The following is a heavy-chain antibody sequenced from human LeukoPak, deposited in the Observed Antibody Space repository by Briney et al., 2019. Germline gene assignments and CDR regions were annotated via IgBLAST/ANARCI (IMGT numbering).Heavy chain of an antibody. CDR3: ARVEVTGTTPFPYFDY. Sequence: WASVKVSCKASGYTFTGYYMHWVRQAPGQGLEWMGWINPNSGGTNYAQKFQGRVTMTRDTSTSTAYMELSRLRSDDTAVYYCARVEVTGTTPFPYFDYWGQGTLVTVSS. D-gene: IGHD1-7*01. CDR2: INPNSGGT. J-gene: IGHJ4*02. CDR1: GYTFTGYY. V-gene: IGHV1-2*02.